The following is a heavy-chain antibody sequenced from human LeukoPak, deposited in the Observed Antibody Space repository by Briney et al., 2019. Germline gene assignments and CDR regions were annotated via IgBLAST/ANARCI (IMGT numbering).Heavy chain of an antibody. CDR3: ARGWSGSYYSHYYYYMDV. Sequence: ASVKVSCKASGYTFTGYYIHWVRQAPGQGLEWMGRINPNSGGTNYAQKFQGRVTMTRDTSISTAYMELSRLRSDDTAVYYCARGWSGSYYSHYYYYMDVWGKGTTVTVSS. V-gene: IGHV1-2*06. CDR2: INPNSGGT. CDR1: GYTFTGYY. J-gene: IGHJ6*03. D-gene: IGHD1-26*01.